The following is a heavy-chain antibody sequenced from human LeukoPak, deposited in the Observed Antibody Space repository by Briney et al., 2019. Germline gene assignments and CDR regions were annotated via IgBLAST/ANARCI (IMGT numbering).Heavy chain of an antibody. Sequence: PGGSLRLSCAASGFTFSSYGMSWVRQAPGKGLEWVANIKQDGSEKYYVDSVKGRFTISRDNAKNSLYLQMNSLRAEDTAVYYCAREGGYPPYYYYYYMDVWGKGTTVTVSS. D-gene: IGHD3-22*01. CDR3: AREGGYPPYYYYYYMDV. J-gene: IGHJ6*03. CDR1: GFTFSSYG. CDR2: IKQDGSEK. V-gene: IGHV3-7*01.